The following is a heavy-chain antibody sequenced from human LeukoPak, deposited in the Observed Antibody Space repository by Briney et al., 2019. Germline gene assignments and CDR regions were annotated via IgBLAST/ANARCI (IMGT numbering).Heavy chain of an antibody. CDR3: ARVYRSGYYLPTYYYGMDV. D-gene: IGHD3-22*01. CDR2: MNPNSGNT. Sequence: ASVKVSCKASGGTFSSYAISWVRQAPGQGLEWMGWMNPNSGNTGYAQKFQGRVTMTRNTSISTAYMELSSLRSEDTAVYYCARVYRSGYYLPTYYYGMDVWGQGTTVTVSS. CDR1: GGTFSSYA. J-gene: IGHJ6*02. V-gene: IGHV1-8*02.